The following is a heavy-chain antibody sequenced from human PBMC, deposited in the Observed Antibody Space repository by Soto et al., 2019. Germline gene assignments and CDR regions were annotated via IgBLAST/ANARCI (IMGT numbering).Heavy chain of an antibody. CDR1: GGTFSSYA. CDR2: IIPIFGTA. D-gene: IGHD1-26*01. J-gene: IGHJ4*02. Sequence: QVQLVQSGAEVKKPGSSVKVSCKASGGTFSSYAISWVRQAPGQGPEWMGGIIPIFGTANYAQKFQGRVTITADESTSTAYMALSSLRSEDTAVYYCARGDREGATLCYFDCWGQGTVVTVSS. V-gene: IGHV1-69*12. CDR3: ARGDREGATLCYFDC.